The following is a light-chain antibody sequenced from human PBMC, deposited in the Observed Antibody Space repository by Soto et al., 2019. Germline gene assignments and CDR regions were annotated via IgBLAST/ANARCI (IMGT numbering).Light chain of an antibody. CDR1: QSVGSSY. V-gene: IGKV3-20*01. J-gene: IGKJ2*03. CDR2: GTS. Sequence: EIVLTQSPGTLSSSPGERATLSCRASQSVGSSYFAWYQQKPGQAPRLLIYGTSARATGIPDRFSGSGSGTDFTLTISSLEPEDLAVYYCQQFLYASSSCGRGTKLGIK. CDR3: QQFLYASSS.